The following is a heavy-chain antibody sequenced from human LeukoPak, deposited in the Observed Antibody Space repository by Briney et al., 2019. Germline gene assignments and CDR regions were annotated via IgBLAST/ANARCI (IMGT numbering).Heavy chain of an antibody. CDR3: VRAHHPGGWFDP. Sequence: GGSLRLSCAASGFTFSRSWMTWVRQAPGKGLEWVASINEEGSEIHYVDSVKGRFTISRDNAKDSLYLQMNSLTAEDTAMYYCVRAHHPGGWFDPWGQGTLVTVSS. J-gene: IGHJ5*02. CDR2: INEEGSEI. V-gene: IGHV3-7*04. D-gene: IGHD3-10*01. CDR1: GFTFSRSW.